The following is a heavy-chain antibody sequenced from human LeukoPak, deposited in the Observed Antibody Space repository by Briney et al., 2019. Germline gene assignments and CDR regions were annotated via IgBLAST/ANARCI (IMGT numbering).Heavy chain of an antibody. D-gene: IGHD7-27*01. CDR3: AREQLGLIDHWFDP. CDR2: IYTSGST. CDR1: GGSISSGSYY. V-gene: IGHV4-61*02. J-gene: IGHJ5*02. Sequence: SQTLSLTCTVSGGSISSGSYYWSWIRQPAGKGLEWIGRIYTSGSTNYNPSLKSRVTISVDTSKNQFSLKLSSVTAADTAVYYCAREQLGLIDHWFDPWGQGTLVTVSS.